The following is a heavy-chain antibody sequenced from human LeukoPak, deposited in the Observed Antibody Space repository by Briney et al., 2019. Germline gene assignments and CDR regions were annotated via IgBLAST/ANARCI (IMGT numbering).Heavy chain of an antibody. J-gene: IGHJ4*02. CDR2: IYFSGST. Sequence: PSETLSLTCTVSGGSINSYYWSWIRQPPGKGLEWIGYIYFSGSTDYNPSLKSRVTISVDTSKNQFSLKLGSVTAADTAVYYCARSEYSSPSGHFDYWGQGTLVTVSS. V-gene: IGHV4-59*08. CDR1: GGSINSYY. D-gene: IGHD6-6*01. CDR3: ARSEYSSPSGHFDY.